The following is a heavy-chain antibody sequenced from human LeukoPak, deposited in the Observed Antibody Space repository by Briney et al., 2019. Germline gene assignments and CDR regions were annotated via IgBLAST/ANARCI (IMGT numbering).Heavy chain of an antibody. CDR2: ISGRGGST. J-gene: IGHJ5*02. D-gene: IGHD3-10*01. CDR3: AKETYYYGSGSYYPGGFDP. CDR1: GFTFSSYA. Sequence: SGGSLRLSCAASGFTFSSYAMSWVRQAPGKGLEWVSAISGRGGSTYYADSVKGRFTISREHSKNTLSLQMNSLRADDTAVYYCAKETYYYGSGSYYPGGFDPWGQGTLVTVSS. V-gene: IGHV3-23*01.